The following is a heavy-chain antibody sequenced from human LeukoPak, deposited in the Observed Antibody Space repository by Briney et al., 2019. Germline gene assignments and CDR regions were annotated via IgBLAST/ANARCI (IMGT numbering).Heavy chain of an antibody. CDR3: ARDGGRAVPGRFDQ. V-gene: IGHV3-30*02. D-gene: IGHD6-13*01. CDR1: GTNFRSSG. CDR2: IQNDGSDK. Sequence: PGGSLRLSCAASGTNFRSSGMHWVRQAPGKGLEWVTFIQNDGSDKYYAASVKGRFTISRDNSKNTVYLHMASLRADDTALYYCARDGGRAVPGRFDQWGQGTLVTVSS. J-gene: IGHJ4*02.